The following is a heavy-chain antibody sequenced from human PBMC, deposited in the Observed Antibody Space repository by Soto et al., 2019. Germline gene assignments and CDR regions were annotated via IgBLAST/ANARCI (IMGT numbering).Heavy chain of an antibody. CDR1: GFTFSRYS. J-gene: IGHJ4*02. Sequence: GGSLRLSCAASGFTFSRYSTNWVRQAPGKGLEWVSSISSTTNYIYYADSMKGRFTVSRDNAKNSVYLDMNSLSAEDTAVYYCARESEDLTSNFDCWGQGTLVTVSS. V-gene: IGHV3-21*01. CDR3: ARESEDLTSNFDC. CDR2: ISSTTNYI.